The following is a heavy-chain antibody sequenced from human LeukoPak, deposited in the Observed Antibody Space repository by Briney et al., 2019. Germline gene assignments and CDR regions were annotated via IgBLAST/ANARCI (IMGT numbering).Heavy chain of an antibody. J-gene: IGHJ4*02. Sequence: QPGRSLRLSCAASGFTFSNYGMHWVRQAPGKGLEWVAVIWYDGSDKYYADSVKGRFTISRDNSKNTLYLQMNSLRAEDTAVYYCAKDRQQLVLGFDYWGQGTLVTVSS. CDR1: GFTFSNYG. CDR2: IWYDGSDK. CDR3: AKDRQQLVLGFDY. V-gene: IGHV3-33*06. D-gene: IGHD6-13*01.